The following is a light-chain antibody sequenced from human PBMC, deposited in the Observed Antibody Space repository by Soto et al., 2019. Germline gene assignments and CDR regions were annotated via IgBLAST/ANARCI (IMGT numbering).Light chain of an antibody. CDR1: SSDVGSYNY. J-gene: IGLJ3*02. CDR3: SSYASSYTPKV. V-gene: IGLV2-14*01. Sequence: QSALTQPASVSGSPGQSITISCTGTSSDVGSYNYVSWYQQHPGKAPKLMIYEVSNRPSGVSNRFSGSKSGNTASQTISGLQAEDEADYYCSSYASSYTPKVFGGGTKLTVL. CDR2: EVS.